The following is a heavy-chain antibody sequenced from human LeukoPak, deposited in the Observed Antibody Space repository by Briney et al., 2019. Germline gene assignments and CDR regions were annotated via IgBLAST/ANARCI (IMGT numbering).Heavy chain of an antibody. Sequence: PGGSLRLSCAASGFTFSSYAMSWVRQAPGKGLEWVSVIYSGGSTYYADSVKGRFTISGDNSKNTLYLQMNSLRAEDTAVYYCARIPAGTLFDYWGQGTLVTVSS. CDR2: IYSGGST. V-gene: IGHV3-66*01. J-gene: IGHJ4*02. CDR1: GFTFSSYA. CDR3: ARIPAGTLFDY. D-gene: IGHD6-19*01.